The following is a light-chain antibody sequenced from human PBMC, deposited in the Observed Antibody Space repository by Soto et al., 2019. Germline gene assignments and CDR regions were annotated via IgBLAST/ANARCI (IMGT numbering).Light chain of an antibody. J-gene: IGLJ2*01. CDR2: LEGSGTY. V-gene: IGLV4-60*02. CDR3: ETWDSNIVL. CDR1: SGHSSYS. Sequence: QSVLTQSSSASASLGSSVKITCTLSSGHSSYSIAWHQQVAGKAPRYLMELEGSGTYNKGSGLPDRFSGSSSGADRYLTISNLQFEDEADYYCETWDSNIVLFGGGTKLTVL.